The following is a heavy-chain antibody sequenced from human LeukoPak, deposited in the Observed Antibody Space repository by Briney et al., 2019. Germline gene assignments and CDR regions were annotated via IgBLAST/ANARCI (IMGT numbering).Heavy chain of an antibody. Sequence: GGSLRLSCAASGFTFSSYAMHWVRQAPGKGLEWVAVISYAGSNKYYADSVKGRFTISRDNSENTLYLQMNSLRAEDTAVYYCARTPRSIAVAGSELDYWGQGTLVTVSS. CDR2: ISYAGSNK. V-gene: IGHV3-30-3*01. CDR3: ARTPRSIAVAGSELDY. CDR1: GFTFSSYA. J-gene: IGHJ4*02. D-gene: IGHD6-19*01.